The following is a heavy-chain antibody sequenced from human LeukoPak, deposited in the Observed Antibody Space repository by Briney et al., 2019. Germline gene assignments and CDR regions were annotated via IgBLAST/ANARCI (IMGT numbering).Heavy chain of an antibody. CDR1: GFTFSNSW. Sequence: GGSLRLSCAASGFTFSNSWMHWVRQAPGKGLVWVSRINSDGTTTDYADSVKGRFTISRDNAKNTLYLQMNSLRVEDTAVYYCARGHSNIWHNRFDPWGQGTLVTVSS. D-gene: IGHD3-10*01. J-gene: IGHJ5*02. CDR2: INSDGTTT. CDR3: ARGHSNIWHNRFDP. V-gene: IGHV3-74*01.